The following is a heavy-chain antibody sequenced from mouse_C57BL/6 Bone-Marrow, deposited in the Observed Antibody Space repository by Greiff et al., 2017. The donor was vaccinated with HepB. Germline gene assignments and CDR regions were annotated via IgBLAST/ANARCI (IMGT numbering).Heavy chain of an antibody. D-gene: IGHD1-1*01. Sequence: QVQLQQPGAELVKPGASVKLSCKASGYTFTSYWMHWVKQRPGQGLEWIGMIHPDSGSTNYNEKFKSKATLTVDKSSSTAYMQLSSLTSEDSAVYYCAEYYGSSYGRWYFDVWGTGTTVTVAS. V-gene: IGHV1-64*01. CDR2: IHPDSGST. CDR3: AEYYGSSYGRWYFDV. J-gene: IGHJ1*03. CDR1: GYTFTSYW.